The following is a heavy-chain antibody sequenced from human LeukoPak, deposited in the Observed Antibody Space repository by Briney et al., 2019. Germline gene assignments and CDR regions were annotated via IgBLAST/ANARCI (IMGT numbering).Heavy chain of an antibody. V-gene: IGHV3-21*01. J-gene: IGHJ6*03. CDR3: ARAPAMILRPNYMDV. D-gene: IGHD3-3*01. CDR2: ISSSSTYI. CDR1: GLTFSDYS. Sequence: GGSLRLSCAASGLTFSDYSMNWVRQAPGKGLEWVSFISSSSTYIYYADSMKGRFTISRDDAKSSLYLQMNSLRAEDTAVYYCARAPAMILRPNYMDVWGKGTTVTVSS.